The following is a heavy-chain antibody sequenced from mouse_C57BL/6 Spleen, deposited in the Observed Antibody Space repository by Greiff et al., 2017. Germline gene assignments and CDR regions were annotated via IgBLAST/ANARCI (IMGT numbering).Heavy chain of an antibody. CDR3: ARDYGSSFTWFAY. V-gene: IGHV1-80*01. CDR1: GYAFSSYW. CDR2: IYPGDGDT. Sequence: QVQLQQSGAELVKPGASVKISCKASGYAFSSYWMNWVKQRPGKGLEWIGQIYPGDGDTNYNGKFKGKATLTADKSSSTAYMPLSSLTSEDSAVYFCARDYGSSFTWFAYWGQGTLVTVSA. D-gene: IGHD1-1*01. J-gene: IGHJ3*01.